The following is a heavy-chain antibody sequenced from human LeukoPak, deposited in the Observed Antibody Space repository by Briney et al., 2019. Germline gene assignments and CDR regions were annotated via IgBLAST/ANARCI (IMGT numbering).Heavy chain of an antibody. CDR2: INSDGSST. J-gene: IGHJ4*02. D-gene: IGHD6-19*01. CDR1: GFTFSSYW. V-gene: IGHV3-74*01. Sequence: GGSLRLSCAASGFTFSSYWMHWVRQAPGKGLVRVSRINSDGSSTSYADSVKGRFTISRDNAKNTLYLQMNSLRAEDTAVYYCARDQLEDWYSSGWYLNWGQGTLVTVSS. CDR3: ARDQLEDWYSSGWYLN.